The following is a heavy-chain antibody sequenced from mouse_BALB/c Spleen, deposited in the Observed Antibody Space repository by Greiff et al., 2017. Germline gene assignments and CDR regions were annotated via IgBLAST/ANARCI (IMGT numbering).Heavy chain of an antibody. CDR2: ISDGGSYT. J-gene: IGHJ2*01. CDR1: GFTFSDYY. CDR3: ARDKGNYYFDY. V-gene: IGHV5-4*02. D-gene: IGHD2-1*01. Sequence: EVMLVESGGGLVKPGGSLKLSCAASGFTFSDYYMYWVRQTPEKRLEWVATISDGGSYTYYPDSVKGRFTISRDNAKNNLYLQMSSLKSEDTAMYYCARDKGNYYFDYWGQGTTLTVSS.